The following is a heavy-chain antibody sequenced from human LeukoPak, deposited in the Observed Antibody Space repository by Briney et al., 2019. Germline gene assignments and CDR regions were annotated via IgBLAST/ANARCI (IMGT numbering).Heavy chain of an antibody. Sequence: PSETLSLTCTVSGGSISSYYWSWIRQPAGKGLEWIGRIYTSGSTNYNPSLKSRVTMSVDTSKNQFSLKLSSVTAADTAVYYCASGNCSGGSCYSIDYWGQGTLVTVSS. CDR1: GGSISSYY. D-gene: IGHD2-15*01. J-gene: IGHJ4*02. CDR2: IYTSGST. V-gene: IGHV4-4*07. CDR3: ASGNCSGGSCYSIDY.